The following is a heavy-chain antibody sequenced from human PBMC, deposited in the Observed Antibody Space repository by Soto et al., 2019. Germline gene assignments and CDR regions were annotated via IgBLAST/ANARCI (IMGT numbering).Heavy chain of an antibody. D-gene: IGHD6-19*01. V-gene: IGHV1-18*01. CDR3: ARVRPRGSVWYGAYYYYYVMDV. CDR2: ISAYNGNT. CDR1: GYTFTSYG. J-gene: IGHJ6*02. Sequence: GASVKVSCKACGYTFTSYGISWVRQAPGQGLEWMGWISAYNGNTNYAQKLQGRGTMTTDTSTSTAYMELRSLRSDDTAVYYCARVRPRGSVWYGAYYYYYVMDVWGQGTTVTVSS.